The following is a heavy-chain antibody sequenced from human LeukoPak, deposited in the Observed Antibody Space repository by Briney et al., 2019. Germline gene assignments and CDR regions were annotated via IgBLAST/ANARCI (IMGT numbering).Heavy chain of an antibody. D-gene: IGHD4-23*01. CDR2: IYYSGST. Sequence: PSETLSLTCTVSGGSISSSSYYWGWIRQPPGKGLEWIGSIYYSGSTYYNPSLKSRVTISVDTSKNQFSLKLSSVTAADTAVYYCARILKLHQGPHMDVWGKGTTVTVSS. CDR1: GGSISSSSYY. CDR3: ARILKLHQGPHMDV. J-gene: IGHJ6*03. V-gene: IGHV4-39*01.